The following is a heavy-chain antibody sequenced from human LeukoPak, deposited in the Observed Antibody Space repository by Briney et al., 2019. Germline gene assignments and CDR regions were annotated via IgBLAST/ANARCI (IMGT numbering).Heavy chain of an antibody. D-gene: IGHD3-22*01. J-gene: IGHJ3*02. Sequence: ASVKVSCKASGGTFSTYAISWVRQAPGQGLEWMGWISAYNGNTNYAQKLQGRVTMTTDTSTSTAYMELRSLRSDDTAVYYCARANEEGYYYDSSAAFDIWGQGTMVTVSS. V-gene: IGHV1-18*01. CDR1: GGTFSTYA. CDR3: ARANEEGYYYDSSAAFDI. CDR2: ISAYNGNT.